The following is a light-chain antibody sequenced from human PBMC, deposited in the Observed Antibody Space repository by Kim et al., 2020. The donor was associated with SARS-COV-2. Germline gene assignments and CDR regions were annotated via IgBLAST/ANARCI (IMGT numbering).Light chain of an antibody. V-gene: IGKV4-1*01. J-gene: IGKJ2*01. CDR2: WAS. CDR1: QSVLYSSSNTNY. CDR3: QQHYTTPYT. Sequence: TINGTSRQSVLYSSSNTNYLAWSQQKPGQSPKLLIYWASTRESGVPDRFSGSGSGTDFTLTISSLQAEDVAVYYCQQHYTTPYTFGQGTKLEI.